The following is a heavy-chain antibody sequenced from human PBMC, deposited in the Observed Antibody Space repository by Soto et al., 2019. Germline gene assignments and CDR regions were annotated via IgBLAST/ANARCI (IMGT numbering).Heavy chain of an antibody. D-gene: IGHD5-18*01. V-gene: IGHV4-34*01. Sequence: QEQLQQWGAGLLKPSETLSLTCAVYGGSFSGYYWSWIRQPLGKGLEWIGEINHSGSTNYYPSLTFRVTISVDTSKNQFYLKVQSVTAADTAVYYCARGSGYSYGHPVRPWGQGTLVTVSS. CDR2: INHSGST. J-gene: IGHJ4*02. CDR3: ARGSGYSYGHPVRP. CDR1: GGSFSGYY.